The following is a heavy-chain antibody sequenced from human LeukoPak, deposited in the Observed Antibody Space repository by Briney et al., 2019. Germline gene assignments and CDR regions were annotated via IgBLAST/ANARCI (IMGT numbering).Heavy chain of an antibody. Sequence: GGSLRLSCEGSAFIFSGHWMNWVRQTPGKGLEWVASIKEDGSERQYVDSVKGRFSISRDNTKGSLFLQLNSLRAEDTAVYYCARGRHYYYYGMDVWGQGTTVTVSS. J-gene: IGHJ6*02. CDR2: IKEDGSER. CDR1: AFIFSGHW. CDR3: ARGRHYYYYGMDV. V-gene: IGHV3-7*03.